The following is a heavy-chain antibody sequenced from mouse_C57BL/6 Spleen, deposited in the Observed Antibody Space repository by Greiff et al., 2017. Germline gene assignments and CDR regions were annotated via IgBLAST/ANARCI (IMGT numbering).Heavy chain of an antibody. CDR2: ISNGGGST. J-gene: IGHJ4*01. Sequence: EVKLVESGGGLVQPGGSLKLSCAASGFTFSDYYMYWVRQTPEKRLEWVAYISNGGGSTYYPDTVKGRFTISRDNAKNTLYLQMSRLKSEDTAMYYCARHRTVYAMDYWGQGTSVTVSS. D-gene: IGHD4-1*01. CDR3: ARHRTVYAMDY. CDR1: GFTFSDYY. V-gene: IGHV5-12*01.